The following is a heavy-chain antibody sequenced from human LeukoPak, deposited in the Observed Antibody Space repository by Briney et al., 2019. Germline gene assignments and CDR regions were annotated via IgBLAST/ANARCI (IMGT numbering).Heavy chain of an antibody. V-gene: IGHV1-18*01. Sequence: GASVKVSCKASGYTFTSYGISWVRHATGQGLEWMVWFSAYNGNTNYAQKFQGRVTMTRDTSISTAYMELSRLRSDDTAVYYCARVSLYYYDSRFLGYFDYWGQGTLVTVSS. J-gene: IGHJ4*02. CDR3: ARVSLYYYDSRFLGYFDY. D-gene: IGHD3-22*01. CDR1: GYTFTSYG. CDR2: FSAYNGNT.